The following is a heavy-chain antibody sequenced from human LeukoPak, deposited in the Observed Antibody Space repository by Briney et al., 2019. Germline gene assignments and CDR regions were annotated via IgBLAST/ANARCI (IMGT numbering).Heavy chain of an antibody. CDR2: ISAYNGNT. Sequence: ASVKVSCKASGYTSTSYGISWVRQAPGQGLEWMGWISAYNGNTNYAQKLQGRVTMTTDTSTSTAYMELRSLRSDDTAVYYCARDRVRDIVVVHFYYYYGMDVWGQGTTVTVSS. D-gene: IGHD2-2*01. CDR3: ARDRVRDIVVVHFYYYYGMDV. V-gene: IGHV1-18*01. CDR1: GYTSTSYG. J-gene: IGHJ6*02.